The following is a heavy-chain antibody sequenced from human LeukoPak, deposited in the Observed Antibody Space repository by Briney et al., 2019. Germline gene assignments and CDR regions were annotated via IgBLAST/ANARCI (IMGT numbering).Heavy chain of an antibody. CDR3: ARDATYYDILTGYYDGGYYYGMDV. CDR2: ISSSSSYI. Sequence: GGSLRLSCAASGFTFSSYSMNWVRQAPGKGLEWVSSISSSSSYIYYADLVKGRFTISRHNAKNSLYLQMNSLRAEDTAVYYCARDATYYDILTGYYDGGYYYGMDVWGQGTTVTVSS. J-gene: IGHJ6*02. CDR1: GFTFSSYS. D-gene: IGHD3-9*01. V-gene: IGHV3-21*01.